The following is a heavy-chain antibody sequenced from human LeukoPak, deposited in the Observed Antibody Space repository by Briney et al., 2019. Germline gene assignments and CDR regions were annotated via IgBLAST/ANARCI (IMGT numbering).Heavy chain of an antibody. D-gene: IGHD5-12*01. Sequence: GGSLRLSCASSAFNFTAYWMHWVRQDPRQGLLWVARINSDGTTTNYADSVKSRFTISRDNAQNTLFLQMNSLRAEDTAVYFCAVSNGGYGPWGQGALVTVSS. V-gene: IGHV3-74*01. CDR3: AVSNGGYGP. CDR1: AFNFTAYW. CDR2: INSDGTTT. J-gene: IGHJ5*02.